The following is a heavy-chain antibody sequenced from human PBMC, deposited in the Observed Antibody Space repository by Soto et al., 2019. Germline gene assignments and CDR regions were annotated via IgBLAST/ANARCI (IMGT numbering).Heavy chain of an antibody. J-gene: IGHJ6*02. CDR1: GFTVNSHY. CDR2: TNTGGTT. Sequence: EVQVLATGGGLIQPGGSLRLSCAASGFTVNSHYMSWVRQAPGEGLQWVSITNTGGTTYYADSVKGRFTVSRDNSKNTLYLQMNSLRAEDTDVYYCAKGDGFILAVWGQGTTVSVSS. CDR3: AKGDGFILAV. V-gene: IGHV3-53*02. D-gene: IGHD1-26*01.